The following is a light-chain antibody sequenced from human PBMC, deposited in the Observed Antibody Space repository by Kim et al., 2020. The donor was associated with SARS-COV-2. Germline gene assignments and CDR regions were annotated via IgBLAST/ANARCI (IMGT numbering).Light chain of an antibody. J-gene: IGKJ4*01. Sequence: EIVMTQSPATLSVSPGERATLSCRASQSVRSNLAWYQQNPGQAPRLLIYGASTRATGIPARFSGSGSGTEFTLTISSLQSEDFAVYYCQQYNNWPPLTFGGGTKVDIK. CDR2: GAS. CDR1: QSVRSN. CDR3: QQYNNWPPLT. V-gene: IGKV3-15*01.